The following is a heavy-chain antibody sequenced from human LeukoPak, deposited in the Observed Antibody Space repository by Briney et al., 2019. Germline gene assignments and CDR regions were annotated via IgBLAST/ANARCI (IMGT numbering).Heavy chain of an antibody. V-gene: IGHV1-18*01. CDR1: GYTFTSYG. CDR2: ISAYNGNT. D-gene: IGHD3-22*01. Sequence: AASVKVSCKASGYTFTSYGISWVRQAPGQGLEWMGWISAYNGNTNYAQKLQGRVTMTTDTSTSTAYMELRSLRSDDTAVYYCARGHTYYYDSSGYYYLPHDYWGQGTLVTVSS. J-gene: IGHJ4*02. CDR3: ARGHTYYYDSSGYYYLPHDY.